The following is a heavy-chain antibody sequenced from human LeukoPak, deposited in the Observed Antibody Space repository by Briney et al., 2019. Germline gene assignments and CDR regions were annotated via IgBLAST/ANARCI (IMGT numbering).Heavy chain of an antibody. CDR1: GGSISSSSYY. Sequence: SETLSLTCTVSGGSISSSSYYWGWIRQPPGKGLEWIGSIYHSGSTYYNPSLKSRVTISVDTSRNQFSLKLSSVTAADTAVYYCARILRSYFDYWGQGTLVTVSS. J-gene: IGHJ4*02. CDR3: ARILRSYFDY. V-gene: IGHV4-39*07. CDR2: IYHSGST.